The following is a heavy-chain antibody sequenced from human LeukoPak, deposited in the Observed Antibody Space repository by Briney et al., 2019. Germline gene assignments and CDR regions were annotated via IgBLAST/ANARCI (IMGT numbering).Heavy chain of an antibody. V-gene: IGHV4-39*07. CDR2: IYHSGNT. D-gene: IGHD5-24*01. J-gene: IGHJ3*02. CDR1: GGSISSSSYY. Sequence: SETLSLTCTVSGGSISSSSYYWGWIRQSPGKGLEWIGSIYHSGNTYYNPSHKSRVTISVDTSKNQFSLKLSSVTAADTAVYYCARRWDAFDIWGQGAMVTVSS. CDR3: ARRWDAFDI.